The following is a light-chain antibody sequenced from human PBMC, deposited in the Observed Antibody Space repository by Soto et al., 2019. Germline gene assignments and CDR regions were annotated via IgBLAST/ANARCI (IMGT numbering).Light chain of an antibody. Sequence: DIQMAQSPCTLSDPLGDRVSITCRASQTVRSSLAWYQQKPGKAPKLLIYKASTFETGVPSRFSGSGSGTEFTLTISSLQPDDFATYYCQHYNSYSEAFGQGTRVDIK. CDR2: KAS. CDR1: QTVRSS. J-gene: IGKJ1*01. CDR3: QHYNSYSEA. V-gene: IGKV1-5*03.